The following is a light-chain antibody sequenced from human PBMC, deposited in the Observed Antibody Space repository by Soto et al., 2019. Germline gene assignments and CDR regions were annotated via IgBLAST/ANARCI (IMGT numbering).Light chain of an antibody. CDR2: GAS. CDR1: QSVNSNY. Sequence: EIVLTQSPGTLSLSPGERATLSCRASQSVNSNYLAWYQQKPGQVPRPLIYGASIRAAGVPDRLSGSGSGTDFTLTISRPEPEDYAVYYCQQYDTSPHTFGQGTKPEIK. CDR3: QQYDTSPHT. V-gene: IGKV3-20*01. J-gene: IGKJ2*01.